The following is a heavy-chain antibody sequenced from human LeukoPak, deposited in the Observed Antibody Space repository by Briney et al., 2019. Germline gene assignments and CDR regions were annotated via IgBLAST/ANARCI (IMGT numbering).Heavy chain of an antibody. CDR2: IRSDGNNK. J-gene: IGHJ6*04. D-gene: IGHD3-10*02. CDR3: AELGITMIGGV. Sequence: GGSLRLSCAASGFTFSSYGMHWVRQSPGKGLEWVVFIRSDGNNKYYADSVKGRFTISRDNAKNSLYLQMNSLRAEDTAVYYCAELGITMIGGVWGKGTTVTISS. CDR1: GFTFSSYG. V-gene: IGHV3-30*02.